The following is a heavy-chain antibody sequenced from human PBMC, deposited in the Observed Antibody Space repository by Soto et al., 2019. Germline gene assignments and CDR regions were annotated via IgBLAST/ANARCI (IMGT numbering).Heavy chain of an antibody. CDR3: ARHHGSPGSYFGMDV. CDR2: IYPGDSDI. CDR1: GYSFTSYW. J-gene: IGHJ6*02. D-gene: IGHD6-13*01. V-gene: IGHV5-51*01. Sequence: GESLKISCQGSGYSFTSYWINWVRQMPGKGLEWMGIIYPGDSDIRYSPSFQGQVTISADKSINTAYLQWRSLKASDTAVYYCARHHGSPGSYFGMDVWGQGTTVTVSS.